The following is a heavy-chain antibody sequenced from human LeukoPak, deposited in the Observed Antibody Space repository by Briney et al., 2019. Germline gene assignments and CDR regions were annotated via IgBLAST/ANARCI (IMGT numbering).Heavy chain of an antibody. V-gene: IGHV3-11*01. CDR2: ISSSGSTI. Sequence: GGPLSLSCAASGFTFSDYYMSWIRQPPGKGLEWVSYISSSGSTIYYADSVKGRFTISRDNAKNSLYLQMNSLRAEDTAVYYCARDPGYSYGYDYWGQGTLVTVSS. D-gene: IGHD5-18*01. CDR1: GFTFSDYY. CDR3: ARDPGYSYGYDY. J-gene: IGHJ4*02.